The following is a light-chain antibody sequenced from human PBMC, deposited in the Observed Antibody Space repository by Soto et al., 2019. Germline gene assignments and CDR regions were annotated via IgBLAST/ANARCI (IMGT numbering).Light chain of an antibody. CDR1: SSNIGAGYD. Sequence: QSVLTQPPSVSWAPGQRVTISCTGSSSNIGAGYDVHWYQQLPGTAPKVLIYGNSNRPSGVPDRFSGSKSGTSASLAITGLQAEDEADYYCQSYDSSLSGYVFGTGTKLTVL. CDR2: GNS. J-gene: IGLJ1*01. V-gene: IGLV1-40*01. CDR3: QSYDSSLSGYV.